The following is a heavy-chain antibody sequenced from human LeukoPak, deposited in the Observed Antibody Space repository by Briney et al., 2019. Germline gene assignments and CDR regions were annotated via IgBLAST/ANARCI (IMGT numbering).Heavy chain of an antibody. Sequence: GGSLRLSCAASGFTFSSYGMHWVRQAPGKGLEWVAVISYDGSNKYYADSVKGRFTISRDNSKNTLYLQMNSLRAEDTAVYYCAKADSVTGQLGILDYWGQGTLVTVSS. CDR3: AKADSVTGQLGILDY. D-gene: IGHD7-27*01. CDR1: GFTFSSYG. CDR2: ISYDGSNK. V-gene: IGHV3-30*18. J-gene: IGHJ4*02.